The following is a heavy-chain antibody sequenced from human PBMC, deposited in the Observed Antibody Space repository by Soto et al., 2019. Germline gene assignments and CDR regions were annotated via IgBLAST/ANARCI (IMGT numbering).Heavy chain of an antibody. CDR3: ARGRMVYARYYYYYYMDV. V-gene: IGHV4-34*01. CDR1: GGSFIGCD. J-gene: IGHJ6*03. CDR2: INHSGST. Sequence: SGTLSLTSPVYGGSFIGCDSSWIRKAPGKGLEWIGEINHSGSTNYNPSLKSRVTISVDTSKNQFSLKLSSVTAADTAVYYCARGRMVYARYYYYYYMDVWGKGTTVS. D-gene: IGHD2-8*01.